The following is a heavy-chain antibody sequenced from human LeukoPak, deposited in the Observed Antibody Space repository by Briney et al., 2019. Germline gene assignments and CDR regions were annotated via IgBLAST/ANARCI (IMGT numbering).Heavy chain of an antibody. CDR1: GFTFSSYA. CDR2: IWYDGSNQ. Sequence: GGSLRLSCAASGFTFSSYAIHWVHQAPGKGLEWVAVIWYDGSNQYYGDSVKGRFTISRDNAKNSLYLQMNSLRAEDTAVYYCARAGPPAFDPWGQGTLVTVSS. J-gene: IGHJ5*02. V-gene: IGHV3-33*01. CDR3: ARAGPPAFDP.